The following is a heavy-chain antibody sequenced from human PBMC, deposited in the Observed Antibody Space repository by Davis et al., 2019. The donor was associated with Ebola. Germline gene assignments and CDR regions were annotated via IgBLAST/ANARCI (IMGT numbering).Heavy chain of an antibody. J-gene: IGHJ5*02. V-gene: IGHV3-30*03. D-gene: IGHD3-10*01. CDR1: GFTFTTST. CDR3: ARGFGYYHGSGSYTWFDP. Sequence: GGSLRLSCVASGFTFTTSTMHWVRQAPGKGLEWVALISSDGSREYYAASVEGRFTISRDNSENTLYLQMNRLRVEDTAIYYCARGFGYYHGSGSYTWFDPWGQGTLVTVST. CDR2: ISSDGSRE.